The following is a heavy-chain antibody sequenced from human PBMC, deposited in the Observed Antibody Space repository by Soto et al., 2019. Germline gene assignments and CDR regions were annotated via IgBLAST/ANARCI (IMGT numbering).Heavy chain of an antibody. CDR3: ARLGSSGWYQGSYFDY. CDR1: GGSITRNNHY. J-gene: IGHJ4*02. V-gene: IGHV4-39*01. CDR2: ILYSGST. Sequence: QLQLQESGPGLVKPSETLSLTCIVSGGSITRNNHYWGWIRQSPGKGLEWIGSILYSGSTNYNPSLRCRVTLSVETSKNQSSLKMSSVTAADTALYYCARLGSSGWYQGSYFDYWGQGTLVTVSS. D-gene: IGHD6-19*01.